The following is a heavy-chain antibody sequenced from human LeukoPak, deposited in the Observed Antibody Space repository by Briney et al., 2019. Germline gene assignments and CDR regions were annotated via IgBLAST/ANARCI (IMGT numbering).Heavy chain of an antibody. J-gene: IGHJ3*02. CDR1: GFSLSTSGMC. CDR3: ARILYDSSGYDAFDI. V-gene: IGHV2-70*11. CDR2: IDLDDDK. Sequence: SGPALVKPTQTLTLTCTFSGFSLSTSGMCVSWIRQPPGKALEWLARIDLDDDKYYSTSLKTRLTISKDTSKNQVVLTMTNMDPVDTATYYCARILYDSSGYDAFDIWGQGTMVTVSS. D-gene: IGHD3-22*01.